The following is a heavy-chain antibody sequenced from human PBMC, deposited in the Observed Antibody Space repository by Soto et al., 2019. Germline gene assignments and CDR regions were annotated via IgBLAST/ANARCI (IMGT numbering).Heavy chain of an antibody. CDR2: IYYSGST. D-gene: IGHD2-15*01. Sequence: PWETLSLTCTFSGGSIASSLYDWGWVRQSPGKGLEWIESIYYSGSTHYNPSLKSRVTISVDTSKNQFSLKLSSVTAADTAVYYCARASGCSGDSCAFDPWGQGTLVTVS. V-gene: IGHV4-39*07. CDR3: ARASGCSGDSCAFDP. J-gene: IGHJ5*02. CDR1: GGSIASSLYD.